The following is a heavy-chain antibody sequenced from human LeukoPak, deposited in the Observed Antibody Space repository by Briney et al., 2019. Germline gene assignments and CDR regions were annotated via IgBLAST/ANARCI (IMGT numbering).Heavy chain of an antibody. Sequence: GESLRLSCATSGFTFSNYWMSWLRQAPGKGLVWVSRIKHDGSIATYAESAKGRFTISRDNARNTLYLQMNSLRVDDTAVYYCAKSDWFDPWGRGTLVTVSS. J-gene: IGHJ5*02. CDR1: GFTFSNYW. V-gene: IGHV3-74*03. CDR3: AKSDWFDP. CDR2: IKHDGSIA.